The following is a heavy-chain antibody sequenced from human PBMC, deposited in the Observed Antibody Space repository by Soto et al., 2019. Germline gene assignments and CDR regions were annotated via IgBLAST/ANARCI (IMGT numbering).Heavy chain of an antibody. CDR1: GYSFTSLD. J-gene: IGHJ4*02. Sequence: QVQLVQSGAEVREPGASVKVSCKASGYSFTSLDINWVRQTTGQGLEWMGWMQPSSGRTGYAQKFQGRVTMTRDTYINAAYMELSSLTSDDTAFYSGARGVTAGVDYWGQGTLVTVSS. V-gene: IGHV1-8*01. CDR3: ARGVTAGVDY. CDR2: MQPSSGRT. D-gene: IGHD1-26*01.